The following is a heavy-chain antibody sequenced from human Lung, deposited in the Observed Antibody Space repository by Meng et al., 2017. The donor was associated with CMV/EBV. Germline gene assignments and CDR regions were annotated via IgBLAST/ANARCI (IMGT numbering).Heavy chain of an antibody. Sequence: SETLSLXCSVTGDSISSFYWTWIRQSPGKGLEWIGYFYYTGSANYNPSLKSRVTISGDTSKNQFSLRLSSVTAADTAVYYCAREYCASTGCYKGGRFDPWGQGTXVNGSS. CDR3: AREYCASTGCYKGGRFDP. CDR1: GDSISSFY. CDR2: FYYTGSA. J-gene: IGHJ5*02. V-gene: IGHV4-59*01. D-gene: IGHD2-2*02.